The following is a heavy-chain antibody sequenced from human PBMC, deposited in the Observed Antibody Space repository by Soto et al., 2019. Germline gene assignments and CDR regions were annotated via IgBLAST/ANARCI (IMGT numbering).Heavy chain of an antibody. J-gene: IGHJ4*02. CDR2: IYHSGST. D-gene: IGHD4-17*01. CDR1: GGAISSVGCA. Sequence: PSETLSLTCAFSGGAISSVGCAWSRNRQPPGKGLEWIGYIYHSGSTYYNPSLKSRVTISVDRSKNQFSLKLSSVTAADTAVYYCARASTTVTTLDYWAQGTLVTVPS. V-gene: IGHV4-30-2*01. CDR3: ARASTTVTTLDY.